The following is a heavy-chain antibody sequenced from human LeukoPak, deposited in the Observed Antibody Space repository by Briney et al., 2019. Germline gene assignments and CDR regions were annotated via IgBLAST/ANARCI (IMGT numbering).Heavy chain of an antibody. D-gene: IGHD3-3*01. CDR1: GYTITGYY. Sequence: ASVKVSCKASGYTITGYYMHWVRQAPGQGLEWMGWINPNSGGTNYAQKFQGRVTMTRDTSISTAYMELSRLRSDDTAVYYCASGGTIFGVVSHFDYWGQGTLVTVSS. CDR3: ASGGTIFGVVSHFDY. J-gene: IGHJ4*02. CDR2: INPNSGGT. V-gene: IGHV1-2*02.